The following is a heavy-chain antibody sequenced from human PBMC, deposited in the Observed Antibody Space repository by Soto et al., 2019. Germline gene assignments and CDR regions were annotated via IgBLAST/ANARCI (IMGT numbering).Heavy chain of an antibody. CDR3: AKDRMGAGVRGYFDY. V-gene: IGHV3-30*18. CDR2: IIYDGITK. CDR1: GLTFSRYG. J-gene: IGHJ4*02. Sequence: QVQLVESGGGVVQPGRSLRLSCAASGLTFSRYGLHWVRQAPGKGLEWVAVIIYDGITKYYADSVKGRFTISTDNSKSAQYMEMNSLRAVDTAVYYCAKDRMGAGVRGYFDYWGQETLVTVSS. D-gene: IGHD3-16*01.